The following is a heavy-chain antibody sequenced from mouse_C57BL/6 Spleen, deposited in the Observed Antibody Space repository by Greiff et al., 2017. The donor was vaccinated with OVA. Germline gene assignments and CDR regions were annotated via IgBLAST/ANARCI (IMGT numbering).Heavy chain of an antibody. V-gene: IGHV1-15*01. D-gene: IGHD1-1*01. Sequence: QVQLQQSGAELVRPGASVTLSCKASGYTFTDYEMHWVKQTPVHGLEWIGAIDPETGGTAYNEKFKGKAILTADKSSSTAYMELRSLTSEDSAVYYCTREGLRVAWLAYWGQGTLVTVSA. CDR3: TREGLRVAWLAY. CDR1: GYTFTDYE. J-gene: IGHJ3*01. CDR2: IDPETGGT.